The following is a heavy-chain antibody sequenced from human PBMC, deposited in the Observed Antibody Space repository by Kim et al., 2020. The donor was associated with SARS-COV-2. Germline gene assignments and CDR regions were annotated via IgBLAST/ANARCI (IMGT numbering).Heavy chain of an antibody. Sequence: GGSLTLSCAASGFTFSSYWMSWVRQAPGKGLEWVANVKQDGSERNYVDSVKGRFTISRDNAKNSLYLQMDSLRVEDTAVYYCARGSGSYYIHWGQGTLVTVSS. V-gene: IGHV3-7*01. CDR1: GFTFSSYW. D-gene: IGHD3-10*01. CDR2: VKQDGSER. J-gene: IGHJ4*02. CDR3: ARGSGSYYIH.